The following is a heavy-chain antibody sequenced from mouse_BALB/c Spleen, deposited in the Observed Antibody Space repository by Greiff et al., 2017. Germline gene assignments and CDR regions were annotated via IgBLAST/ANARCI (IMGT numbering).Heavy chain of an antibody. CDR3: ARPAYYGNYDAMDY. V-gene: IGHV1-54*01. CDR1: GYAFTNYL. CDR2: INPGSGGT. Sequence: VQLQQSGAELVRPGTSVKVSCKASGYAFTNYLIEWVKQRPGQGLEWIGVINPGSGGTNYNEKFKGKATLTADKSSSTAYMQLSSLTSDDSAVYFCARPAYYGNYDAMDYWGQGTSVTVSA. D-gene: IGHD2-10*01. J-gene: IGHJ4*01.